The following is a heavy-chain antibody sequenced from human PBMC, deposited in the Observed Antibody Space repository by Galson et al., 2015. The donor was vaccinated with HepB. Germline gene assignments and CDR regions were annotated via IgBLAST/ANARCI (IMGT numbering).Heavy chain of an antibody. J-gene: IGHJ3*02. CDR2: IDWDDDK. V-gene: IGHV2-70*04. Sequence: PALVKPTQTLTLTCTFSGFSLSTGGMRVSRIRQPPGKALEWLARIDWDDDKFYTTSLKTRLTISKDTSKNQVVLTMTNMDPVDTATYYCAREWLPNGFDIWGQGTMVTVSS. CDR3: AREWLPNGFDI. CDR1: GFSLSTGGMR. D-gene: IGHD3-3*01.